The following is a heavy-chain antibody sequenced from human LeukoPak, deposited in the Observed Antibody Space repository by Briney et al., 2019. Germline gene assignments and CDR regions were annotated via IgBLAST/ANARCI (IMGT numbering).Heavy chain of an antibody. CDR1: GFTFSSYG. J-gene: IGHJ4*02. CDR3: ARVTYSSTWGDFDY. CDR2: ISGSGNTI. Sequence: GGSLRLSCAASGFTFSSYGMHWVRQAPGKGLEWVSYISGSGNTIYYADSVKDRFTISRDNAKNSLYLQMSSLRAEDAAVYYCARVTYSSTWGDFDYWGQGTLVTVSS. D-gene: IGHD6-13*01. V-gene: IGHV3-48*03.